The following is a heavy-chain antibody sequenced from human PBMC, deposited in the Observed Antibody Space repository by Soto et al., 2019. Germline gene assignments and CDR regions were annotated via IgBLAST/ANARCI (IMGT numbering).Heavy chain of an antibody. V-gene: IGHV3-30-3*01. CDR3: AGESKEWLSETDY. J-gene: IGHJ4*02. D-gene: IGHD3-3*01. CDR1: GFTFSSYA. Sequence: QVQLVESGGGVVQPGRSLRLSCAASGFTFSSYAMHGVRQAPGKGLEWVAVISYDGSNKYYADSVKGRFTISRDNSKNTLYLQMNRLSAEDTAVYYCAGESKEWLSETDYWGQGTLVNVSS. CDR2: ISYDGSNK.